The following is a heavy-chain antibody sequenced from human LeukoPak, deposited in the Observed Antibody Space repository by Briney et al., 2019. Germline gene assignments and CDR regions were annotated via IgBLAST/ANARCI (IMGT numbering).Heavy chain of an antibody. Sequence: VGSLRLSCAASGFTFSSYWMHWVRQAPGKGLVWVSRINSDGSSTSYADSVKGRFTISRDNAKNTLYLQMNSLRAEDTAVYYCARVLTDSRGWYHFDYWGQGTLVTVSS. CDR2: INSDGSST. D-gene: IGHD6-19*01. CDR1: GFTFSSYW. J-gene: IGHJ4*02. V-gene: IGHV3-74*01. CDR3: ARVLTDSRGWYHFDY.